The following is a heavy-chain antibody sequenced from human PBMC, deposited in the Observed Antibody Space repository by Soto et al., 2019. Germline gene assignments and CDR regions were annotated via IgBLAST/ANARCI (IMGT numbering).Heavy chain of an antibody. D-gene: IGHD3-3*01. CDR2: FDPEDDEP. CDR1: GYNLTELS. V-gene: IGHV1-24*01. J-gene: IGHJ4*02. CDR3: ATKRYDFWSGYYLYDY. Sequence: ASVKVSCKVSGYNLTELSIHWLWQAPGKGLEWMGGFDPEDDEPLYAQRFQGRLTMTEDTSTHTSYMELTSLRSEDSAVYYCATKRYDFWSGYYLYDYWGQGTLVTVSS.